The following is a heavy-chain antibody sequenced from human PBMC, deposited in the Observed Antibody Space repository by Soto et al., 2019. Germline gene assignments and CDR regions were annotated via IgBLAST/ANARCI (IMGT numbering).Heavy chain of an antibody. CDR1: GGSVSSGDYF. CDR2: TYYSGST. J-gene: IGHJ6*02. V-gene: IGHV4-61*08. Sequence: SETLSLTCTVSGGSVSSGDYFWSWLRQSPGKRLEWIAYTYYSGSTNYNPSLKSRATISVDTSKSQVSLTLTSMTAADAALYYCARSPNYYYYGFDVWGQGTAVTVSS. CDR3: ARSPNYYYYGFDV. D-gene: IGHD3-10*01.